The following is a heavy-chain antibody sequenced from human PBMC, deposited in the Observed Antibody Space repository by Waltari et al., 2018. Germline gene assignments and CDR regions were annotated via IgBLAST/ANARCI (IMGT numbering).Heavy chain of an antibody. V-gene: IGHV4-4*02. CDR3: ARDRGRGLYLDV. CDR1: GDSVTSTHW. CDR2: VLGTGKT. J-gene: IGHJ4*02. D-gene: IGHD2-15*01. Sequence: QLQESGPGLVKPSGTLSLSCAVSGDSVTSTHWWSWVRQSPPRGLEWIGKVLGTGKTNYSPSFASRVTMSLDASNNQFSLKLTSATAADTAVYYCARDRGRGLYLDVWGPGTLVTVSP.